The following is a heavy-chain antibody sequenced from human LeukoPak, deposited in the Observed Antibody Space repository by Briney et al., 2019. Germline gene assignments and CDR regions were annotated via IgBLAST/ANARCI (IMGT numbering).Heavy chain of an antibody. D-gene: IGHD2-2*01. Sequence: PSETLSLTCTVSGGSISSYYWSWIRQPPGKGLEWIGYIYYSGSTNYNPSLKSRVTISVDTSKNRFSLKLSSVTAADTAVCYCARVGCSSTSCYDGWFDPWGQGTLVTVSS. CDR1: GGSISSYY. J-gene: IGHJ5*02. CDR2: IYYSGST. V-gene: IGHV4-59*01. CDR3: ARVGCSSTSCYDGWFDP.